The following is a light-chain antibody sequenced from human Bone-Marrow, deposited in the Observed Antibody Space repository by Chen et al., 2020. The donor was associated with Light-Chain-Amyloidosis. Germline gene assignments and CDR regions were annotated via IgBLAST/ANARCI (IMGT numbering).Light chain of an antibody. V-gene: IGLV3-21*02. CDR3: QVWDRSSDRPV. CDR2: DDS. CDR1: NIGSTS. Sequence: SYVLTQPSSVPVAPGQPATIACGGNNIGSTSVHWYKQTPGQAPLLVVYDDSDRPSGIPERLSGSNSGNTATLTISRVEAGDEADYYCQVWDRSSDRPVFGGGTKLTVL. J-gene: IGLJ3*02.